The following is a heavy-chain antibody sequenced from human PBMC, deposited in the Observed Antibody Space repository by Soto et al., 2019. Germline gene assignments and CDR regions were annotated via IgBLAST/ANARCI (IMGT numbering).Heavy chain of an antibody. D-gene: IGHD6-19*01. V-gene: IGHV3-48*02. Sequence: GGSLRLSCAASGFTFSDYSVNWVRQAPGKGLEWLSYISSGSVTIYYADSVKGRFSISRDNAKNSLYLQMNSLRDEDTAVYYCARDTSSGRYWYFDLWGRGTLVTVSS. CDR2: ISSGSVTI. J-gene: IGHJ2*01. CDR1: GFTFSDYS. CDR3: ARDTSSGRYWYFDL.